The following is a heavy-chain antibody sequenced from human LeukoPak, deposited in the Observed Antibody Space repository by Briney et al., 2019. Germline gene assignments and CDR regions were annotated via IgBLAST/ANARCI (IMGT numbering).Heavy chain of an antibody. CDR3: ASPRASYRYTFDY. V-gene: IGHV4-4*09. CDR1: VASISNYY. J-gene: IGHJ4*02. D-gene: IGHD4/OR15-4a*01. CDR2: TSTSGST. Sequence: SETLSLTCAVSVASISNYYWSCIRQAPGKGREWIWHTSTSGSTNYNPSLKRRASISLATSNNRFSLNLNFVTAADTAVYFCASPRASYRYTFDYWGPGALVTVSS.